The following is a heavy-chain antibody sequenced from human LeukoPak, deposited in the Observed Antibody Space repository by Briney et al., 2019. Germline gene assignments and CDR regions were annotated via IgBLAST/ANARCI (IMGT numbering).Heavy chain of an antibody. D-gene: IGHD3-22*01. J-gene: IGHJ4*02. CDR3: AAGGPARKYYYDSSGYPVDY. CDR1: GFTFTSSA. Sequence: GTSVKVSCKASGFTFTSSAVQWVRQARGQRLEWIGWIVVGSGNTNYAQKFQERVTITRDMSTSTAYMELSSLRPEDTAVYYCAAGGPARKYYYDSSGYPVDYWGQGTLVTVSS. CDR2: IVVGSGNT. V-gene: IGHV1-58*01.